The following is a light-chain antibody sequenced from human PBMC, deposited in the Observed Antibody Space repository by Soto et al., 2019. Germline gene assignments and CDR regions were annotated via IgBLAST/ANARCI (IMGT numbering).Light chain of an antibody. V-gene: IGKV3-20*01. J-gene: IGKJ1*01. CDR1: QSVSTSY. CDR3: QQYGSSPTWT. Sequence: EIVLTQSPGTLSLSPGERATLSCRASQSVSTSYLAWYQHKPGQAPRLLIYGTSSRATGIPDRFSGSGSGTDFTLTIRRLETEDFAVYYCQQYGSSPTWTVGKGTKGDIK. CDR2: GTS.